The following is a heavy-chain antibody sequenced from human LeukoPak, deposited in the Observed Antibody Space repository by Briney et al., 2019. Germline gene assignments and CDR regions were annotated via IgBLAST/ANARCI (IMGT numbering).Heavy chain of an antibody. CDR2: ISSHGNFI. D-gene: IGHD2-21*02. J-gene: IGHJ6*02. CDR1: GFPFSSCS. Sequence: GGSLRLSCTASGFPFSSCSMNWVRQAPGKGLEWVASISSHGNFIYYADSVKGRFTISRDNSKNSLYVQMNNLRVEDTALYYCARVEGAYCGGDCYKYYGMDIWGQGTTVTVSS. CDR3: ARVEGAYCGGDCYKYYGMDI. V-gene: IGHV3-21*06.